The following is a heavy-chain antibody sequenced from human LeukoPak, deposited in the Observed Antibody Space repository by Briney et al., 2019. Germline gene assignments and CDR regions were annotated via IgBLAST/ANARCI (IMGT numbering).Heavy chain of an antibody. D-gene: IGHD3-9*01. CDR1: GFTFSDYY. CDR3: ATGGRVTGFDWFFFDY. V-gene: IGHV3-11*01. CDR2: ITSSGSTI. J-gene: IGHJ4*02. Sequence: GGSLRLSCATSGFTFSDYYMTWIRKAPGKGLEWVSYITSSGSTIFYADSVKGRFTISRDNAKNSLYLQMNSLRAENTAVYYCATGGRVTGFDWFFFDYWGQGTLVTVSS.